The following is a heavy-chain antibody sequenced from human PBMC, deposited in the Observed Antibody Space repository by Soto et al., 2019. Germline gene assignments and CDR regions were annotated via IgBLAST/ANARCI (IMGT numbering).Heavy chain of an antibody. CDR1: GFTFSDYY. Sequence: QVQLVESGGGLVKPGGSLRLSCAASGFTFSDYYMSWIRQAPGKGLEWVSYISSSSSYTNYADSVKGRFTISRDNAKNSLYLQMNSLRAEDTAVYYCARDSSRFLEWLPRDGYAFDIWGQGTMVTVSS. CDR2: ISSSSSYT. CDR3: ARDSSRFLEWLPRDGYAFDI. D-gene: IGHD3-3*01. J-gene: IGHJ3*02. V-gene: IGHV3-11*06.